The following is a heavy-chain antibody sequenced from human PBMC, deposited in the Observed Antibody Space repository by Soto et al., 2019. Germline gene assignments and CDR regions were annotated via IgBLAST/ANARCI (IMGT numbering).Heavy chain of an antibody. Sequence: AGSLRLSCAASGFSFSGYNMNWVRQAPGKGLEWVSSISGSSDYIFYADSVKGRFVISRDNAKNALYLQMNSLRVEDTGLYYCARVVYYDSSGFGLWGRGTMVTVSS. CDR3: ARVVYYDSSGFGL. V-gene: IGHV3-21*01. D-gene: IGHD3-22*01. CDR1: GFSFSGYN. J-gene: IGHJ3*01. CDR2: ISGSSDYI.